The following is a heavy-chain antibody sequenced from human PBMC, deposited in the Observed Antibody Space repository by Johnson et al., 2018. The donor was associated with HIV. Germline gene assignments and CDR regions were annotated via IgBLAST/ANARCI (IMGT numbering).Heavy chain of an antibody. Sequence: VQLVESGGGLVQPGGSLRLSCAASGFTVSSNYMSWVRQAPGKGLEWVSRINGDGSRTSYADSVKGRFTIARDTAKNTLFLEMNSLGAGDTAVYYCARGGVTGEDHAFDIWGQGTMVTVSS. CDR1: GFTVSSNY. V-gene: IGHV3-74*02. CDR3: ARGGVTGEDHAFDI. D-gene: IGHD7-27*01. CDR2: INGDGSRT. J-gene: IGHJ3*02.